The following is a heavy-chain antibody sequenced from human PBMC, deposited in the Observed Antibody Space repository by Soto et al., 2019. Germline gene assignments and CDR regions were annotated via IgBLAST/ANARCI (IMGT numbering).Heavy chain of an antibody. CDR2: ISSSGSTI. Sequence: LWWSLRLSCAASGFTFSDYYMSWIRQAPGKXLEWVSYISSSGSTIYYADSVKGRFTISRDNAKNSLYLQMNSLRAEDTAVYYCARVNVGYCSSTSCRYYYGMDVWGQGPTVTVSS. CDR1: GFTFSDYY. CDR3: ARVNVGYCSSTSCRYYYGMDV. V-gene: IGHV3-11*01. J-gene: IGHJ6*02. D-gene: IGHD2-2*01.